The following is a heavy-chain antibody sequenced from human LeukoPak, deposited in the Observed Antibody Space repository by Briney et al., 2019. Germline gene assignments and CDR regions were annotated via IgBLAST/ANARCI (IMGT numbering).Heavy chain of an antibody. Sequence: GGSLRLSCAASGFTFSSYGMHWVRQAPGKGLEWVAVLWYDGSNKYYADSVQGRFTISRDNSKNTLYLQMNSLRAEDTAVYYCAREFYYYDSSGPPFDYWGQGTLVTVSS. J-gene: IGHJ4*02. D-gene: IGHD3-22*01. V-gene: IGHV3-33*01. CDR2: LWYDGSNK. CDR3: AREFYYYDSSGPPFDY. CDR1: GFTFSSYG.